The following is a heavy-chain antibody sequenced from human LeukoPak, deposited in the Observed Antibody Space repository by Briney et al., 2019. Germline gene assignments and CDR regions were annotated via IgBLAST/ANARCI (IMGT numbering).Heavy chain of an antibody. CDR2: IYHSGST. CDR3: ARGMEDLRIAAAPGTYFDY. Sequence: SETLSLTCTVSGGSISSGGYYWSWIRQPPGKGLEWIGYIYHSGSTYYNPSLKSRVTISVNRSKNQFSLKLSSVTAADTAVYYCARGMEDLRIAAAPGTYFDYWGQGTLVTVSS. V-gene: IGHV4-30-2*01. CDR1: GGSISSGGYY. J-gene: IGHJ4*02. D-gene: IGHD6-13*01.